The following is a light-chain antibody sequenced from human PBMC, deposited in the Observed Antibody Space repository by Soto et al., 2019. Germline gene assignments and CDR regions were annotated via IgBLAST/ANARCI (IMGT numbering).Light chain of an antibody. V-gene: IGLV2-14*03. Sequence: QSVVTQPTTVAGSPRQSTIISCTGNHNDIGTYDYVSWYQQHPGRAPRLLIHGVTTRPSGISDRFSASKSGLTASLTISGLQPEDEADYYCSSFTSNRIYVFGPGTKVTVL. CDR2: GVT. J-gene: IGLJ1*01. CDR1: HNDIGTYDY. CDR3: SSFTSNRIYV.